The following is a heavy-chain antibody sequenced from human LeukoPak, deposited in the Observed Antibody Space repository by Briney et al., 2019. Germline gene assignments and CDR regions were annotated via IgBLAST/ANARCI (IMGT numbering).Heavy chain of an antibody. CDR2: ISYSGFT. D-gene: IGHD2-8*02. CDR3: AGHHPRNTVDF. CDR1: GGSISSYQ. J-gene: IGHJ4*02. Sequence: SETLSLTCTVSGGSISSYQWSWIRQPPGKGLEWIGYISYSGFTNYNPSLKSRVTISLDTSKNQFSLKLTSVTAAGTAVYYCAGHHPRNTVDFWGQGTLVTVAS. V-gene: IGHV4-59*08.